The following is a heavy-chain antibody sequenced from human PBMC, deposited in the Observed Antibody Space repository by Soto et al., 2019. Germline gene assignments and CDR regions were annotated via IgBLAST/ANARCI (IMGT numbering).Heavy chain of an antibody. CDR1: GGTLSSYA. D-gene: IGHD3-22*01. J-gene: IGHJ4*02. CDR2: IIPIFGTA. Sequence: VASVKVSCKASGGTLSSYAISWVRQAPGQGLEWMGGIIPIFGTANYAQKFQGRVTITADESTSTAYLELSSLRSEDTAVYYCARELWDYYDSSGYLRRLDYWGQGTLVTVSS. CDR3: ARELWDYYDSSGYLRRLDY. V-gene: IGHV1-69*13.